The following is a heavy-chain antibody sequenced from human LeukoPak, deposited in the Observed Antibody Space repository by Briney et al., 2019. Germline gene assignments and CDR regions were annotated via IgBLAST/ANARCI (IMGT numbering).Heavy chain of an antibody. D-gene: IGHD4-17*01. CDR1: GYSISSGYY. CDR2: IYHSGST. J-gene: IGHJ5*02. Sequence: SETLSLTCTVSGYSISSGYYWGWIRQPPGKGLEWIGSIYHSGSTYYNPSLKSRVTISVDTSKNQFSLKLSSVTAADTAVYYCAGVNDYGDPGSFFDPWGQGTLVTVSS. V-gene: IGHV4-38-2*02. CDR3: AGVNDYGDPGSFFDP.